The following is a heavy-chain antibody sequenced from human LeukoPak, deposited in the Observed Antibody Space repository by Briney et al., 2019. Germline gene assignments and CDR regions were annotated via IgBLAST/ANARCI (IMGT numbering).Heavy chain of an antibody. J-gene: IGHJ6*03. Sequence: SETLSLTCTVSGGSISSSSYYWGWIRQPPGKGLEWIGSIYYSGSTYYNPSLKSRVTISVDTSKNQFSLKLSSVTAADTAVYYCARRRSYDILTGYYYYYYYMDVWGKGTTVTVSS. D-gene: IGHD3-9*01. V-gene: IGHV4-39*07. CDR2: IYYSGST. CDR1: GGSISSSSYY. CDR3: ARRRSYDILTGYYYYYYYMDV.